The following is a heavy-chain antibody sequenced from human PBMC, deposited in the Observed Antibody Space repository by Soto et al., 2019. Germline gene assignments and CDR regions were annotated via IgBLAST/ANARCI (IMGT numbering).Heavy chain of an antibody. D-gene: IGHD6-13*01. CDR1: GGSISSSSYY. CDR2: IYYSGST. CDR3: ARHRQQLVPYYYYGMDV. V-gene: IGHV4-39*01. J-gene: IGHJ6*02. Sequence: SETLSLTCTVSGGSISSSSYYWGWIRQPPGKGLEWIGSIYYSGSTYYNPSLKSRVTISVDTSKNQFSLKLSSVTAADTAVYYCARHRQQLVPYYYYGMDVWGQGTTVTVSS.